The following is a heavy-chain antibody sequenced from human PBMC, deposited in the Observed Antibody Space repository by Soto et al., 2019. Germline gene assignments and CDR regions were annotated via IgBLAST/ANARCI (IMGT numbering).Heavy chain of an antibody. D-gene: IGHD3-16*02. CDR3: ARGQPVTFGGVIESAGTATTELGIDP. Sequence: ASVKVSCKAYGYTFTSYYMHWVRQAPGQGLEWMGKINPSGGSTSYAQKFQGRVTMTRDTSTSTVYMELSSLRSEDTAVYYCARGQPVTFGGVIESAGTATTELGIDPWGQGTLVTVSS. J-gene: IGHJ5*02. CDR1: GYTFTSYY. V-gene: IGHV1-46*01. CDR2: INPSGGST.